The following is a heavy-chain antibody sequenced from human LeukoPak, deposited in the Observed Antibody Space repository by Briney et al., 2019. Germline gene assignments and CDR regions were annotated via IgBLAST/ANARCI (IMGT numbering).Heavy chain of an antibody. CDR3: ARGLYCSSTSCYTVVFDY. Sequence: SETLSLTCAVYGGSFSGYYWSWIRQPPGKGLEWIGEISHGGSTNYNPSLKSRVTISVDTSKNQFSLKLSSVTAADTAVYYCARGLYCSSTSCYTVVFDYWGQGTLVTVSS. CDR2: ISHGGST. CDR1: GGSFSGYY. J-gene: IGHJ4*02. D-gene: IGHD2-2*02. V-gene: IGHV4-34*01.